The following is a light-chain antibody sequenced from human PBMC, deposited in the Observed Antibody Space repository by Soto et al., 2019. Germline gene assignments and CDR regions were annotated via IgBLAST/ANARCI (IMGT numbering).Light chain of an antibody. CDR3: QQRSNWPPIT. V-gene: IGKV3-11*01. CDR2: DAS. CDR1: QSVSSY. J-gene: IGKJ5*01. Sequence: IVFTQSPGTLSLSPWEIAALSCGASQSVSSYLAWYQQKPGQAPRLLIYDASNRATGIPARFSGSGSGTDFTLTISSLEPEDFAVYYCQQRSNWPPITFGQGTRLEIK.